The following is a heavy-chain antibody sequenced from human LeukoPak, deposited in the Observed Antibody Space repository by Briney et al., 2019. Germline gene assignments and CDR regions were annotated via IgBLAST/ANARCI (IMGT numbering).Heavy chain of an antibody. V-gene: IGHV4-30-4*01. Sequence: NPSQTLSLTCTVSGGSISSGDYYWSWIRQPPGKGLEWIGYIYYSGSTYYNPSLKSRVTISVDTSKNQFSLKLSSVTAADTAVYYCARGDVEAGSYWFDPWGQGTLVTVSS. D-gene: IGHD1-26*01. CDR2: IYYSGST. CDR3: ARGDVEAGSYWFDP. J-gene: IGHJ5*02. CDR1: GGSISSGDYY.